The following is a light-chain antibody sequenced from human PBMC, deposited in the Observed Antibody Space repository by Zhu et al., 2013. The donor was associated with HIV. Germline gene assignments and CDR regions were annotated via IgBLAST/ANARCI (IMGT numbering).Light chain of an antibody. Sequence: QSALTQPASVSGSPGQSITISCTGTTSDVGGYNYVSWYQQHSGKAPKLIIYEVNNRPSGVSHRFSGSKSANTASLTVSGLQADDEGDYYCGSYTSGSTLKVFGGGTKLTVL. CDR2: EVN. J-gene: IGLJ2*01. CDR3: GSYTSGSTLKV. CDR1: TSDVGGYNY. V-gene: IGLV2-14*01.